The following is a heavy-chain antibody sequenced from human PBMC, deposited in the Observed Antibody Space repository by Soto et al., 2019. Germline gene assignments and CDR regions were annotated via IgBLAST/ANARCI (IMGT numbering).Heavy chain of an antibody. D-gene: IGHD4-17*01. CDR2: IHHTGNT. Sequence: QVQLQESGPGLVKPSGTLSLTCAVSGGSISSSNWWSWVRQPPGKGLEWIGEIHHTGNTKYNPSLKSRVTLSVDKPKNQFSLKLKSVTAADTAVFYCATLSVTIAPFSFYFDYWGQGTLVTVSS. V-gene: IGHV4-4*02. CDR1: GGSISSSNW. CDR3: ATLSVTIAPFSFYFDY. J-gene: IGHJ4*02.